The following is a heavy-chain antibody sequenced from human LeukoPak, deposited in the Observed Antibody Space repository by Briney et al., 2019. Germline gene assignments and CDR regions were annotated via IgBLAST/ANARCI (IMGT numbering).Heavy chain of an antibody. CDR3: ARDRGDTTECYFDY. J-gene: IGHJ4*02. CDR1: GYAFTGYY. V-gene: IGHV1-2*06. CDR2: INPNSGGT. D-gene: IGHD1-1*01. Sequence: ASVKVSCKAPGYAFTGYYIYWVRQAPGQGLEWMGRINPNSGGTDYAQKFQGRVTMTRDTSISTAYMELSRLRSDDTAVYYCARDRGDTTECYFDYWGQGTLVTVSS.